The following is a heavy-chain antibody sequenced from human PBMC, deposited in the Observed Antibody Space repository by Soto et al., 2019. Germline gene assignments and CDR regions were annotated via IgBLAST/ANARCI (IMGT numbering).Heavy chain of an antibody. J-gene: IGHJ6*02. Sequence: GGSLRLSFAASGFTFSSYRMTWVRQAPGKGLEWVYSISSSSSYIYYADSVKGRFTISRDNANNSLYLQMNSLRAEDTAVYYCAREAADSRGDFLGMNVWCQATTVNVSS. V-gene: IGHV3-21*01. CDR2: ISSSSSYI. CDR1: GFTFSSYR. CDR3: AREAADSRGDFLGMNV. D-gene: IGHD3-22*01.